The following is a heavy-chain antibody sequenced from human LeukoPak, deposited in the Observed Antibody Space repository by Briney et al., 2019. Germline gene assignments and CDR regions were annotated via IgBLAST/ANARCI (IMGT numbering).Heavy chain of an antibody. J-gene: IGHJ4*02. D-gene: IGHD6-19*01. CDR2: IYYSGST. Sequence: PSETLSLTCTVSGDSLSSYYWSWIRQPPGKGLEWIGYIYYSGSTNYNPSLKSRVTISVDTSKNQFSLKLSSVTAADTAVYYCARGWAPVAGTFDYWGXXTXVTVSS. V-gene: IGHV4-59*01. CDR1: GDSLSSYY. CDR3: ARGWAPVAGTFDY.